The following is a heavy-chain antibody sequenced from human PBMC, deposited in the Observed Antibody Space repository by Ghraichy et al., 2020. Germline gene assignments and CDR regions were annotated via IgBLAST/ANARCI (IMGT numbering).Heavy chain of an antibody. CDR2: MHYSGST. D-gene: IGHD5-18*01. V-gene: IGHV4-30-4*07. CDR3: ARGYSYGYWYFDY. CDR1: GGSISSGGYS. J-gene: IGHJ4*02. Sequence: SETLSLTCAVSGGSISSGGYSWSWIRQPPGKGLEWIGHMHYSGSTYYNPFFTSRATISVDTSKNQFSLKLSSVTAADTAVYYCARGYSYGYWYFDYWGQGTPVTVSS.